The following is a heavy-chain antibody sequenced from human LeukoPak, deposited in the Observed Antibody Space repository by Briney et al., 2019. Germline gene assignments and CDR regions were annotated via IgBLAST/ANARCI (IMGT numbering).Heavy chain of an antibody. CDR2: IYTSGST. D-gene: IGHD7-27*01. V-gene: IGHV4-61*02. CDR3: ARDVPGDPYYFDY. CDR1: GGSISSGGYY. Sequence: SQTLSLTCTVSGGSISSGGYYWSWIRQPAGKGLEWIGRIYTSGSTNYNPSLKSRVTISVDTSKNQFSLKLSSVTAADTAVYYCARDVPGDPYYFDYWGQGTLVTVSS. J-gene: IGHJ4*02.